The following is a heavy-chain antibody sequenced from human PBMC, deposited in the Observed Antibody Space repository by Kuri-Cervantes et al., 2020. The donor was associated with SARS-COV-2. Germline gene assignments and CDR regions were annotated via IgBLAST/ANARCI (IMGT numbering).Heavy chain of an antibody. CDR1: GGSISSYY. J-gene: IGHJ4*02. V-gene: IGHV4-59*01. D-gene: IGHD2-15*01. CDR3: ARDAAYCSGGSCYSVGLDY. Sequence: GSLRLSCTVSGGSISSYYWSWIRQPAGKGLEWIGYIYYSGSTNYNPSLKSRVTISVDTFKNQFSLKLSSVTAADTAVYYCARDAAYCSGGSCYSVGLDYWGQGTLVTVSS. CDR2: IYYSGST.